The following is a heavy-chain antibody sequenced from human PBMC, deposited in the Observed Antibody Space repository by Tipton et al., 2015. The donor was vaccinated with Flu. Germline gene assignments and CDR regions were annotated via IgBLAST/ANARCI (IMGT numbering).Heavy chain of an antibody. CDR1: GGSISSYY. D-gene: IGHD3-10*01. CDR3: ARGQGLGSGSTPTGY. J-gene: IGHJ4*02. CDR2: IYYSGST. V-gene: IGHV4-59*12. Sequence: TLSLTCTVSGGSISSYYCSWIRQPPGKGLEWIGYIYYSGSTNYNPSLKSRVTISVDTSKNQFSLKLSSVTAADTAVYYCARGQGLGSGSTPTGYWGQGTLVTVSS.